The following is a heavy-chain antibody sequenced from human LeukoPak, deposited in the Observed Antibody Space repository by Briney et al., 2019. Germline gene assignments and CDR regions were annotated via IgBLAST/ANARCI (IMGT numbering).Heavy chain of an antibody. CDR1: GFTFSNYG. CDR2: ISYDVGNK. V-gene: IGHV3-30*03. Sequence: GGSLRLSCAASGFTFSNYGMHWVRQAPGKGLEWVAVISYDVGNKYYADSVKGRFTISRDNSKNTLYLQMDSLRAEDTAVYYCAREVVTMGGDKWIDPWGQGTLVTVSS. CDR3: AREVVTMGGDKWIDP. J-gene: IGHJ5*02. D-gene: IGHD3-10*01.